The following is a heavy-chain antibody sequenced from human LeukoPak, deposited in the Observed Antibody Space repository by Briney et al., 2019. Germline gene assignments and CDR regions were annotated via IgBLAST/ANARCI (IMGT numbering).Heavy chain of an antibody. CDR2: IYYSGST. CDR1: GGSISSSSYY. Sequence: SETLSLTCTVSGGSISSSSYYWGWLRQPPGKGLEWIGSIYYSGSTYYNPSLKSRVTISVDTSKNQFSLKLSSVTAADTAVYYCARAMVRGYNWFDPWGQGTLVTVSS. V-gene: IGHV4-39*07. J-gene: IGHJ5*02. CDR3: ARAMVRGYNWFDP. D-gene: IGHD3-10*01.